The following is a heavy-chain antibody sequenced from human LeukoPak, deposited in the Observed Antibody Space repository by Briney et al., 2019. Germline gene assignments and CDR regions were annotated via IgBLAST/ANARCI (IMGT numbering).Heavy chain of an antibody. Sequence: PGGSLRLSCAASGFTFSSYGMHWVRQAPDKGLEWVAVIPYDGSNKYYADSVKGRFTISRDNSKNTLYLQMNSLRAEDTAVYYCAKTGFAFGGYGDAFDIWGQGTMVTVSS. J-gene: IGHJ3*02. CDR3: AKTGFAFGGYGDAFDI. D-gene: IGHD3-16*01. CDR1: GFTFSSYG. CDR2: IPYDGSNK. V-gene: IGHV3-30*18.